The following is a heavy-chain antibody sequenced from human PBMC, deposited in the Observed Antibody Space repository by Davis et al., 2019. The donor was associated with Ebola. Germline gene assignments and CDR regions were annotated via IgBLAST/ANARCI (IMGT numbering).Heavy chain of an antibody. D-gene: IGHD2-15*01. CDR3: ASLVATDTHFDY. J-gene: IGHJ4*02. V-gene: IGHV4-30-2*01. CDR2: IYHSGST. CDR1: GGSISSGGYS. Sequence: MPSDTLSLTCAVSGGSISSGGYSWSWIRQPPGKGLEWIGYIYHSGSTYYNPSLKSRVTISVDRSKNQFSLKLSSVTAADTAVYYCASLVATDTHFDYWGQGTLVTVSS.